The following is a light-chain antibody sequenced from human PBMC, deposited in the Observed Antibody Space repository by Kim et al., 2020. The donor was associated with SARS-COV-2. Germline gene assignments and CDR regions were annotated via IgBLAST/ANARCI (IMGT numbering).Light chain of an antibody. Sequence: SPGESASLSCRTRQRVCSPCLPWYQQRPGPAPRLLIYSVSTRATGIPDRFSGSGSGTDFTLTISRLEPEDFAVYYCQQYGVAPPYTFGQGTKLEI. V-gene: IGKV3-20*01. CDR1: QRVCSPC. J-gene: IGKJ2*01. CDR2: SVS. CDR3: QQYGVAPPYT.